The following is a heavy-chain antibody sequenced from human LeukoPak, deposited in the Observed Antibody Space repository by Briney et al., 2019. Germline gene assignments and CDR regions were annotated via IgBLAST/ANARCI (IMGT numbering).Heavy chain of an antibody. D-gene: IGHD2-2*01. V-gene: IGHV3-30-3*01. CDR2: ISYDGSNK. Sequence: PGRSLRLSCAASGFTFSSYAMHWVRQAPGTGLEWVAVISYDGSNKYYADSVKGRFTISRDNSKNTLYLQMNSLRAEDTAVYYCARDKEYCSSTSCYGWFDPWGQGTLVTVSS. CDR3: ARDKEYCSSTSCYGWFDP. J-gene: IGHJ5*02. CDR1: GFTFSSYA.